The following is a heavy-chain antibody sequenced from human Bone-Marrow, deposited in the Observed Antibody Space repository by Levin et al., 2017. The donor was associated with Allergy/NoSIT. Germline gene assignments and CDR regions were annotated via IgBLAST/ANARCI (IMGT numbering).Heavy chain of an antibody. Sequence: PGGSLRLSCAASGFTFSNFAMSWVRQAPGRGLEWVSTIGRSSDTYYVDSVRGRFTISRDNSKNTLSLQMSSLSAEDTAIYYCAKGVSTVPPATRVFDIWGQGTMVTVSS. D-gene: IGHD2-2*01. CDR1: GFTFSNFA. CDR3: AKGVSTVPPATRVFDI. J-gene: IGHJ3*02. V-gene: IGHV3-23*05. CDR2: IGRSSDT.